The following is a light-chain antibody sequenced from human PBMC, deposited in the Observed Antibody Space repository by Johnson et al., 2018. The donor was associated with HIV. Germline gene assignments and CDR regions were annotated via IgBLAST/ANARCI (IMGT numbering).Light chain of an antibody. CDR1: SSNIGNNY. V-gene: IGLV1-51*01. Sequence: QSVLTQPPSVSAAPGQKVTISCSGSSSNIGNNYVSWYQQLPGTAPKLLIYDDNKRPSGIPDRFSGSKSGTSATLGITVLQTGDEADYYCGTWDSSLSSGGVFGTGTTVTVL. CDR3: GTWDSSLSSGGV. CDR2: DDN. J-gene: IGLJ1*01.